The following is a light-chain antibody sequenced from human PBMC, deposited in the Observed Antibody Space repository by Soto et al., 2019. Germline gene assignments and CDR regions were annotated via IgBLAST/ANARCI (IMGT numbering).Light chain of an antibody. CDR1: QSVSSN. CDR2: GAS. J-gene: IGKJ1*01. V-gene: IGKV3-15*01. Sequence: EILMTQSPATLSVSPGERATLSCSSSQSVSSNLAWYQQKPGQAPRLLIYGASTRATGIPARFSGSGSGKEFTITISSLQSEDFAAYYCHQYNNWSPWTFVQGTKVDIK. CDR3: HQYNNWSPWT.